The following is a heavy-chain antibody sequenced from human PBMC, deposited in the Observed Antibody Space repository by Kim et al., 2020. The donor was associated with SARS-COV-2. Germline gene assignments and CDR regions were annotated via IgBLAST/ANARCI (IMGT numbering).Heavy chain of an antibody. CDR2: IWSDGTIE. Sequence: GGSLRLSCAASGFTFSSYVMHWVRQAPGKALEWVALIWSDGTIEHYADSVKGRFTISRDNSKNTLYLQMNSLRAEDTAVYYCAREGNSPNAADGHDYWGQGILVTVSS. J-gene: IGHJ4*02. V-gene: IGHV3-33*01. CDR3: AREGNSPNAADGHDY. D-gene: IGHD2-2*01. CDR1: GFTFSSYV.